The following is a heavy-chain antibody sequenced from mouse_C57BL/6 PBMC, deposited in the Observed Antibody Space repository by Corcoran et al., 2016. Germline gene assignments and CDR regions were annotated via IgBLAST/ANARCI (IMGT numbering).Heavy chain of an antibody. Sequence: EVQLQQSGPELVKPGASVKISCKASGYTFTDYYMNWVKQSHGKSLEWIGDINPNNGGTSYNQKFKGKATLTVDKSSSTAYMELRSLTSEDSAVYYCARGSNPSMDYWGQGTSVTVSS. V-gene: IGHV1-26*01. CDR2: INPNNGGT. CDR1: GYTFTDYY. CDR3: ARGSNPSMDY. D-gene: IGHD2-5*01. J-gene: IGHJ4*01.